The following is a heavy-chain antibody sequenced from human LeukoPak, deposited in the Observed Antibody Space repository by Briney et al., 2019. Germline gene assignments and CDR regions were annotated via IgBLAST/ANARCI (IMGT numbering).Heavy chain of an antibody. CDR3: ARDSSSGWYEY. Sequence: GGSLRLSCAASGFTFSGHEMNWVRQAPGKGLEWISYISIPGSNIYYADSVKGRFTISRDNAKNSLYLQMNSLRAEDTAVYYCARDSSSGWYEYWGQGTLVTVSS. CDR2: ISIPGSNI. CDR1: GFTFSGHE. J-gene: IGHJ4*02. V-gene: IGHV3-48*03. D-gene: IGHD6-19*01.